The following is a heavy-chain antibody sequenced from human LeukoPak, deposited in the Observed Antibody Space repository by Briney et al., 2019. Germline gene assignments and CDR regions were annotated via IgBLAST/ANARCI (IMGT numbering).Heavy chain of an antibody. CDR3: AKRGVVIRGLLVIGYHQEAYHYDF. D-gene: IGHD3-10*01. V-gene: IGHV3-23*01. CDR1: GISLSNYA. Sequence: GGSLRLPCVVSGISLSNYAMTWVRQAPGKGLEWVSYISERGGSTTYADSVKGRFTISRDTSLNTLYLQMNNLRAEDTAVYSCAKRGVVIRGLLVIGYHQEAYHYDFWGQGVLVTVSS. CDR2: ISERGGST. J-gene: IGHJ4*02.